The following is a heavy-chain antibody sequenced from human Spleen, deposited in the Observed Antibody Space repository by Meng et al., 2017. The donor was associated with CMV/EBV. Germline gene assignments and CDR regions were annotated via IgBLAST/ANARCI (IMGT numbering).Heavy chain of an antibody. V-gene: IGHV1-69*05. CDR3: ARVPDSRAPEDDY. J-gene: IGHJ4*02. CDR2: IIPMFRKK. CDR1: GGNFSSYA. D-gene: IGHD6-6*01. Sequence: CTASGGNFSSYAINWVRQAPGHGLEWIGNIIPMFRKKNYAQKFQGRVTITTGESSGTVFMELSSLTLDDTAIYFCARVPDSRAPEDDYWGQGTLVTVSS.